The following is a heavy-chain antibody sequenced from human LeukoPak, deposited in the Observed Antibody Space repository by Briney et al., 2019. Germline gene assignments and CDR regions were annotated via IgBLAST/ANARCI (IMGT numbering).Heavy chain of an antibody. CDR2: IIPGFGTA. Sequence: GASVKVSCKASGGTFSRYVISWVRQAPGQGLEWMGGIIPGFGTANSAQKFQGTVTLTADVSATTVYMMLNSLRSEHTAVYYCARASSRRARTAFDIWGQGTMVTVSS. J-gene: IGHJ3*02. V-gene: IGHV1-69*13. CDR3: ARASSRRARTAFDI. D-gene: IGHD3-10*01. CDR1: GGTFSRYV.